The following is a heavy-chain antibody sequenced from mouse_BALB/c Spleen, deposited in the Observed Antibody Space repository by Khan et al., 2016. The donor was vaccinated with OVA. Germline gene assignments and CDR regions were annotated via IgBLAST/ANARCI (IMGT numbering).Heavy chain of an antibody. CDR2: IWSGGTT. D-gene: IGHD2-4*01. Sequence: QVQLKQSGPGLVQPSQSLSITCTVSGFSLTTYGVHWVRQSPGKGLEWLGVIWSGGTTDYSAAFISRLSITKDNSKSQGFFKMNSLQANDTAIYYCARNYDYDEGLAYWGQGTLVTVSA. CDR1: GFSLTTYG. CDR3: ARNYDYDEGLAY. V-gene: IGHV2-2*02. J-gene: IGHJ3*01.